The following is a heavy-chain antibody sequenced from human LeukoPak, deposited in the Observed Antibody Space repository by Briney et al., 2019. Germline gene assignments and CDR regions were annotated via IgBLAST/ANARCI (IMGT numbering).Heavy chain of an antibody. CDR1: GGSISSYY. D-gene: IGHD6-19*01. V-gene: IGHV4-4*07. CDR2: IYTSGST. J-gene: IGHJ5*02. CDR3: ARGIGHSSAPTKKENWIDP. Sequence: SETLSLTCTVSGGSISSYYWSWIRQPAGKGLEWIGRIYTSGSTNYNPSLKSRVTMSVDTSKNQFSLKLSSVTAADTAVYYCARGIGHSSAPTKKENWIDPWGQGTLVTVSS.